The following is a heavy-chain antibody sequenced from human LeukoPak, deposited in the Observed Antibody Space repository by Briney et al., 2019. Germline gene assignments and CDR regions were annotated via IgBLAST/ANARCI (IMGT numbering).Heavy chain of an antibody. CDR1: GFTFSSYT. D-gene: IGHD4-17*01. V-gene: IGHV3-30-3*01. J-gene: IGHJ4*02. CDR3: ARENYGDYYFAY. CDR2: ILEDGSNK. Sequence: GRSLRLSCAAPGFTFSSYTIHWVRQAPGKGLEWGAVILEDGSNKYYAYSVKGRFTNSTDNSKNTLYLQMNSLRAEDTAVYYCARENYGDYYFAYWGQGTLVTVSS.